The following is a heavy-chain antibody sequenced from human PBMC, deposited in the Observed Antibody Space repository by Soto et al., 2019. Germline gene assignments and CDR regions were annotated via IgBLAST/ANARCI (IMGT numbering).Heavy chain of an antibody. CDR2: ISTYNDNT. Sequence: ASVKVSCKASGYTFTSFGISWVRQAPGQGLEWMGWISTYNDNTNYAQKLQGRVTMTTDTSSSTAYMELRSLTSDDTAVYYCARDETTGHRSSWYWFGPWGQGTLVTVSS. J-gene: IGHJ5*02. CDR1: GYTFTSFG. V-gene: IGHV1-18*01. D-gene: IGHD6-13*01. CDR3: ARDETTGHRSSWYWFGP.